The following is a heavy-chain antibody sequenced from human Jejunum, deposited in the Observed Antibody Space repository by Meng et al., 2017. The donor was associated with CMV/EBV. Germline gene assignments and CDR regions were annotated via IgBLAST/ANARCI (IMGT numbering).Heavy chain of an antibody. D-gene: IGHD1-7*01. CDR2: MKPIRGNT. V-gene: IGHV1-8*01. J-gene: IGHJ4*02. CDR1: GYAFTSYD. Sequence: CKASGYAFTSYDINWVRQATGQELEWMGWMKPIRGNTVYAQKFQGRVTMTRNTSISTAYMELSSLTSEDTAVYYCARGLRIVGTALAFWGQGSLVTVSS. CDR3: ARGLRIVGTALAF.